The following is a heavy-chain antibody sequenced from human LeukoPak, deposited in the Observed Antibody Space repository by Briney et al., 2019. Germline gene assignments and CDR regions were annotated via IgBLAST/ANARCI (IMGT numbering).Heavy chain of an antibody. Sequence: GTSVKVSCKASGFTFTSSAMQWVRQARGQRLEWIGWIVVGSGNTNYAQKFQERVTITRDMSTSTAYMELSSLRSEDTAVYYCAADPYNSSSGGYYYYIDVWGKGTTVTVSS. V-gene: IGHV1-58*02. CDR1: GFTFTSSA. CDR3: AADPYNSSSGGYYYYIDV. J-gene: IGHJ6*03. CDR2: IVVGSGNT. D-gene: IGHD6-6*01.